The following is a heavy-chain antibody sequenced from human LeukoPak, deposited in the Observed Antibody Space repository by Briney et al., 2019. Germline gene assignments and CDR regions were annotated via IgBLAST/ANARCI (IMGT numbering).Heavy chain of an antibody. J-gene: IGHJ4*02. CDR3: ARSTYYYDSSGYYLPFHFDY. CDR1: VGTFRSYA. Sequence: SVQDSCQASVGTFRSYAISWVRQAPGQGLDWMGGIIPIFGTANYAQKFQGRVTITADESTSTAYLELSSLRSEDTAVYYCARSTYYYDSSGYYLPFHFDYWGQGTLVTVSS. CDR2: IIPIFGTA. V-gene: IGHV1-69*01. D-gene: IGHD3-22*01.